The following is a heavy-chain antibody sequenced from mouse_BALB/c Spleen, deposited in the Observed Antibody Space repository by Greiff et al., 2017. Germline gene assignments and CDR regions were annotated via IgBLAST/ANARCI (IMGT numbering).Heavy chain of an antibody. J-gene: IGHJ4*01. CDR1: GFTFSDYY. CDR2: ISDGGSYT. V-gene: IGHV5-4*02. D-gene: IGHD2-1*01. CDR3: ARGPEAYGNFLYAMDY. Sequence: EVNVVESGGGLVKPGGSLKLSCAASGFTFSDYYMYWVRQTPEKRLEWVATISDGGSYTYYPDSVKGRFTISRDNAKNNLYLQMSSLKSEDTAMYYCARGPEAYGNFLYAMDYWGQGTSVTVSS.